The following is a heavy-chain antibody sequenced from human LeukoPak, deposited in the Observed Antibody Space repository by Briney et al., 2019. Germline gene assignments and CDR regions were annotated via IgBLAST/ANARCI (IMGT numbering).Heavy chain of an antibody. D-gene: IGHD3-22*01. CDR3: ARRRYYDGSGYLE. V-gene: IGHV4-39*01. CDR2: LYYTGRT. J-gene: IGHJ1*01. Sequence: SETLFLTCSVSGDSISRSDSYWDWIRQPPGKGLEWIGTLYYTGRTYYSPSLKSRLTMSVDTSNNQFSLNLRSVTAADTAVYYCARRRYYDGSGYLEWGQGTLLSVSS. CDR1: GDSISRSDSY.